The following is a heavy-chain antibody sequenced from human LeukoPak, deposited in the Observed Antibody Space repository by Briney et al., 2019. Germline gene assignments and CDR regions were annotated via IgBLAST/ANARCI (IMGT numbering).Heavy chain of an antibody. CDR2: INWKGGST. D-gene: IGHD4-17*01. CDR1: GFTLDDYG. J-gene: IGHJ4*02. CDR3: AGDSDYGDSPRRFDY. V-gene: IGHV3-20*04. Sequence: PGGSLRLSCAASGFTLDDYGMSWVRQAPGKGLEWVSGINWKGGSTGYADSGKGRVSIARDHAKNSPYLQMNRLRAEDTALYYCAGDSDYGDSPRRFDYWGQGTLVTVSS.